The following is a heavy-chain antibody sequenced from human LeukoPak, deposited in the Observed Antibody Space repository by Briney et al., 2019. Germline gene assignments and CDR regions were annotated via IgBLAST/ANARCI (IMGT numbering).Heavy chain of an antibody. J-gene: IGHJ4*02. CDR3: ARQSRYVGATTSVY. D-gene: IGHD1-26*01. CDR1: GYSISSGYY. V-gene: IGHV4-38-2*01. CDR2: IYHSGST. Sequence: SETLSLTCAVSGYSISSGYYWGWIRPPPGKGLEWSGSIYHSGSTYYNPSLKSRVTISVDTSKNQFSLKLSSVTAADTAVYYCARQSRYVGATTSVYWGQGTLVTVSS.